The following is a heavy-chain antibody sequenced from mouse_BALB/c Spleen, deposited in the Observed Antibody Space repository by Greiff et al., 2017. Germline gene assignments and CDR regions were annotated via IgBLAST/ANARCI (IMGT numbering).Heavy chain of an antibody. J-gene: IGHJ4*01. CDR1: GYAFTNYL. CDR3: ARPTMWAMDY. Sequence: QVQLQQSGAELVRPGTSVKVSCKASGYAFTNYLIEWVKQRPGQGLEWIGVINPGSGGTNYNEKFKGKAKLTADKSSSTAYMQLSSLTSDESAVYFCARPTMWAMDYWGEGKSVTVSS. V-gene: IGHV1-54*01. D-gene: IGHD2-10*01. CDR2: INPGSGGT.